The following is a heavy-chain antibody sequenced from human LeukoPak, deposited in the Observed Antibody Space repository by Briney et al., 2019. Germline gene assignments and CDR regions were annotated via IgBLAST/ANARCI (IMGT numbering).Heavy chain of an antibody. J-gene: IGHJ4*02. CDR1: GYTFTSYG. V-gene: IGHV1-18*01. CDR3: AIPNYCSGGSCYLDY. D-gene: IGHD2-15*01. CDR2: ISAYNGNT. Sequence: GASVKVSCKASGYTFTSYGISWVRQAPGQGLEWMGWISAYNGNTNYAQKLQGRVTMTTDTSTSTAYMELRSLRSDDTAVYYCAIPNYCSGGSCYLDYWGQGTLVTVSS.